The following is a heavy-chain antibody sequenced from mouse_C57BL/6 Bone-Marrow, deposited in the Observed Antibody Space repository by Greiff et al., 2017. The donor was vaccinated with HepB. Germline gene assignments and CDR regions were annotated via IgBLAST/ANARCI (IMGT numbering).Heavy chain of an antibody. V-gene: IGHV2-2*01. CDR1: GFSLTSYG. CDR3: ARKNYYYGSRGAMDY. CDR2: IWSGGST. J-gene: IGHJ4*01. Sequence: VKLQESGPGLVQPSPSLSITCTVSGFSLTSYGVHWVRQSPGKGLEWLGVIWSGGSTDYNAAFISRLSISKDNSKSQVFFKMNSLQADDTAIYYCARKNYYYGSRGAMDYWGQGTSVTVSS. D-gene: IGHD1-1*01.